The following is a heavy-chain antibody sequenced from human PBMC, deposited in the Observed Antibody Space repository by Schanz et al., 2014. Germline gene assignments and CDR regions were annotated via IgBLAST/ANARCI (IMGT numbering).Heavy chain of an antibody. D-gene: IGHD3-22*01. CDR2: IVPIAGIT. J-gene: IGHJ4*02. Sequence: QVQLVQSGAEVKKPGASVKVSCKASGGTFSSDTFSWVRQAPGQGLEWMGRIVPIAGITNYAQRFQGRVTITADKSTSTAYMDLSSLRPEDTAVYYCARSNYYDNSDYYNSFDYWGQGTLVTVSS. CDR1: GGTFSSDT. V-gene: IGHV1-69*09. CDR3: ARSNYYDNSDYYNSFDY.